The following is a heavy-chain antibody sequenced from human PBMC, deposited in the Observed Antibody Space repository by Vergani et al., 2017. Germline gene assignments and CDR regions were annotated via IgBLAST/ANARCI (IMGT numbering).Heavy chain of an antibody. CDR1: GGSISSYY. CDR2: IYYSGST. CDR3: ARNYCSGGSCKLDY. V-gene: IGHV4-59*08. D-gene: IGHD2-15*01. J-gene: IGHJ4*02. Sequence: VQLVESGPGLVKPSQTLSLTCTVSGGSISSYYWSWIRQPPGKGLEWIGYIYYSGSTNYNPSLKSRVTISVDTSKNQFSLKLSSVTAADTAVYYCARNYCSGGSCKLDYWGQGTLVTVSS.